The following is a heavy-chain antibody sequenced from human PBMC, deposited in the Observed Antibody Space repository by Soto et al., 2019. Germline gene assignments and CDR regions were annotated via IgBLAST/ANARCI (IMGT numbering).Heavy chain of an antibody. Sequence: ASVKVSCKASGYTFTSYDINWVRQATGQGLEWMGWMNPNSGNTGYAQKFQGRVTMTRNTSISTAYMELSSLRSEDTAVYYCAYGYCSSTSCYAFWFDPWGQGTLVTVSS. CDR1: GYTFTSYD. J-gene: IGHJ5*02. CDR3: AYGYCSSTSCYAFWFDP. CDR2: MNPNSGNT. V-gene: IGHV1-8*01. D-gene: IGHD2-2*01.